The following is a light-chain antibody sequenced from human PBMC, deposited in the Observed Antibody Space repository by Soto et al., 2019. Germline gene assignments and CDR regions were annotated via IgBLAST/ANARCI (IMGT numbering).Light chain of an antibody. CDR2: GAS. CDR1: QSLGSSY. CDR3: QHYGSPPPT. J-gene: IGKJ1*01. V-gene: IGKV3-20*01. Sequence: EIVLTQSPGTLSLSPGERATLSCRASQSLGSSYLAWYQQKTGQTPRLLIYGASSRATGIPDRFSGSGSGTDVSLTISRLEPEECAVYYCQHYGSPPPTFGEGTKVEIK.